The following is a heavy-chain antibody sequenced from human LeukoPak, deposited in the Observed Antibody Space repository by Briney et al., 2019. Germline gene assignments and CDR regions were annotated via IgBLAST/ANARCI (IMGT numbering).Heavy chain of an antibody. CDR1: GGSISSYY. D-gene: IGHD6-19*01. CDR3: ARIEVSSGWYGYFDY. J-gene: IGHJ4*02. CDR2: IYYSGST. Sequence: SETLSLTCTVSGGSISSYYWSWIRQPPGKGLEWIGYIYYSGSTNYNPSLKSRVTISVDTSKNQFSLKLSSVTAADTAVYYCARIEVSSGWYGYFDYWGQGTLVTVSS. V-gene: IGHV4-59*01.